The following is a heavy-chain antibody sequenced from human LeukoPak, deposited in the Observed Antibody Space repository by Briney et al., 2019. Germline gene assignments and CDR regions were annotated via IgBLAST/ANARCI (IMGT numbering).Heavy chain of an antibody. J-gene: IGHJ4*02. CDR1: GFTFSSYG. D-gene: IGHD3-10*01. Sequence: GGSLRLSCAASGFTFSSYGMHWVRQAPGKGLEWVSGISPSGDITYYADSVKGRFTISRDNSKSTLYLEVISLTAEDTAVYYCAKDDAWLRFGEWSQGTLVTVSS. CDR2: ISPSGDIT. V-gene: IGHV3-23*01. CDR3: AKDDAWLRFGE.